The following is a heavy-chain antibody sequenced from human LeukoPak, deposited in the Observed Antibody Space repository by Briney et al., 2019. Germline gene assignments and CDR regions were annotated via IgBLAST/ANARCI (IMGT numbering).Heavy chain of an antibody. CDR3: AKASTIFGPFDY. CDR2: IKQDGSEK. D-gene: IGHD3-3*01. CDR1: GFTFSSYW. V-gene: IGHV3-7*03. Sequence: GGSLRLSCAASGFTFSSYWMSWVRQAPGKGLEWVANIKQDGSEKYYVDSVKGRFTISRDNSKNTLYLQMNSLRAEDTAVYYCAKASTIFGPFDYWGQGTLVTVSS. J-gene: IGHJ4*02.